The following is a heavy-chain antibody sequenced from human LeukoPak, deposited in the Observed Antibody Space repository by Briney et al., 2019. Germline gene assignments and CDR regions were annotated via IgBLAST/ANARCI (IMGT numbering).Heavy chain of an antibody. J-gene: IGHJ4*02. CDR2: IYRTGST. CDR1: GGSISSYY. D-gene: IGHD6-25*01. CDR3: ARRGRDSSGWQDYL. V-gene: IGHV4-59*01. Sequence: SETLSLTCTVSGGSISSYYWSWIRQPPGKGLEWIANIYRTGSTNYNPSLSSRVTISIDTAKNQFSLKLTSVTAADTAVYYCARRGRDSSGWQDYLWGQGTLVTVSS.